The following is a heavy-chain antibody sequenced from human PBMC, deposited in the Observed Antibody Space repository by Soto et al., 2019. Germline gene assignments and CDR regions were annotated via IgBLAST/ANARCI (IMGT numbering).Heavy chain of an antibody. V-gene: IGHV6-1*01. CDR1: GDSVSSNSAA. D-gene: IGHD6-19*01. J-gene: IGHJ6*02. Sequence: SQTLSLTCPISGDSVSSNSAAWNWIRQSPSRGLEWLGRTYYRSKWYNDYAVSVKSRITINPDTSKNQFSLQLNSVTPEDTAVYDCARGKIAVAGRHYFYYYGMDVWGQGTTVTVSS. CDR2: TYYRSKWYN. CDR3: ARGKIAVAGRHYFYYYGMDV.